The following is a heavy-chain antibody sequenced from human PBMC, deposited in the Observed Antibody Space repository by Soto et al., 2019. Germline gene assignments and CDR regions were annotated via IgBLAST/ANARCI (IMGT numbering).Heavy chain of an antibody. J-gene: IGHJ4*02. CDR3: AREGAGDAYNAGGAMDY. Sequence: GGSLRLSCGTSGFSFSSYVLHWVRQAPGKGLEWVAVLSYYERDKYYADSVKGRFTISRDNSKNTLYLQMNSLRAEDTAVYYCAREGAGDAYNAGGAMDYWGQGTLVTVSS. CDR2: LSYYERDK. D-gene: IGHD2-2*01. CDR1: GFSFSSYV. V-gene: IGHV3-30*03.